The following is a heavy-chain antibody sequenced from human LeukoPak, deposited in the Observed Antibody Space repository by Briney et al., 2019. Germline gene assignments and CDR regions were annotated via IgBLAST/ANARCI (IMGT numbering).Heavy chain of an antibody. J-gene: IGHJ4*02. D-gene: IGHD3-22*01. Sequence: ASVKVSCKASGYTFTTYGISWVRQAPGQGLEWMGWINIYNGNTNYAQKLQGRVTMTTDTSTSTAYMELRSLRSDDTAVYYCARVQQYYDSSGYYFYWGQGTLVTVSS. V-gene: IGHV1-18*01. CDR1: GYTFTTYG. CDR2: INIYNGNT. CDR3: ARVQQYYDSSGYYFY.